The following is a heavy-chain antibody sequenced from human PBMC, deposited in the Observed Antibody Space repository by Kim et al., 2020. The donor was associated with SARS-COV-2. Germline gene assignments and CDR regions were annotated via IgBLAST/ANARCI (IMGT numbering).Heavy chain of an antibody. J-gene: IGHJ5*02. CDR3: ARGTWGSDWYEGYNWFDP. CDR2: INQDGSER. V-gene: IGHV3-7*01. Sequence: GGSLRLSCAASGFTFSSYWMTWVRQAPGKGLEWVANINQDGSERYYVDSVRGRFTISRDNAKNSLYLQMNSLRAEDTAVYYCARGTWGSDWYEGYNWFDPWGQGTLVTVSS. D-gene: IGHD6-19*01. CDR1: GFTFSSYW.